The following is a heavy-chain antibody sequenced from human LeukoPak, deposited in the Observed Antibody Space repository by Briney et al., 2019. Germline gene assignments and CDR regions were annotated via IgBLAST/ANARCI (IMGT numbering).Heavy chain of an antibody. V-gene: IGHV4-34*01. CDR3: ARGDRWFDP. CDR1: GGSFSGYY. J-gene: IGHJ5*02. CDR2: INHSGST. Sequence: PSETLSLTCAVYGGSFSGYYWSWIRQPPGKELEWIGEINHSGSTNYNPSLKSRVTISVDTSKNQFSLKLSSVTAADTAVYYCARGDRWFDPWGQGTLVTVSS.